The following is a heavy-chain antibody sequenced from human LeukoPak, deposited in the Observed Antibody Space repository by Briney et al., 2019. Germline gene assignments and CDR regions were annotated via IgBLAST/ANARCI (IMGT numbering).Heavy chain of an antibody. Sequence: GGSLRLSCVASGFTFSDYYMSWIRQSPGKGLEWLSYISNSGDIIYYADSVKGRFTISRGNAKNSLYLQINSLRAEDTALYYCATNLPSRNDGWPLFDSWGQGTLVTVSS. D-gene: IGHD1-1*01. J-gene: IGHJ4*02. V-gene: IGHV3-11*01. CDR3: ATNLPSRNDGWPLFDS. CDR2: ISNSGDII. CDR1: GFTFSDYY.